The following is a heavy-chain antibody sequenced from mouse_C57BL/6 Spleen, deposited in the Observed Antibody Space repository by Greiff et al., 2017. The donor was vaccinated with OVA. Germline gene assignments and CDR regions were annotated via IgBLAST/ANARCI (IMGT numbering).Heavy chain of an antibody. CDR3: ARLTGGNWYFDV. V-gene: IGHV5-4*03. J-gene: IGHJ1*03. D-gene: IGHD4-1*01. CDR2: ISDGGSYT. Sequence: EVKLMESGGGLVKPGGSLKLSCAASGFTFSSYAMSWVRQTPEKRLEWVATISDGGSYTYYPDNVKGRFTISRDNAKNNLYLQMSHLKSEDTAMYYCARLTGGNWYFDVWGTGTTVTVSS. CDR1: GFTFSSYA.